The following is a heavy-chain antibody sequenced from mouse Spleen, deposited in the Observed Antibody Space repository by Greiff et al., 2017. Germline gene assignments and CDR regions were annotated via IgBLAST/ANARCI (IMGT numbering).Heavy chain of an antibody. V-gene: IGHV1-72*01. CDR1: GYTFTSYW. D-gene: IGHD2-1*01. J-gene: IGHJ3*01. CDR3: ARGGFYGNYRFAY. CDR2: IDPNSGGT. Sequence: QVQLKQPGAELVKPGASVKLSCKASGYTFTSYWMHWVKQRPGRGLEWIGRIDPNSGGTKYNEKFKSKATLTVDKPSSTAYMQLSSLTSEDSAVYYCARGGFYGNYRFAYWGQGTLVTVSA.